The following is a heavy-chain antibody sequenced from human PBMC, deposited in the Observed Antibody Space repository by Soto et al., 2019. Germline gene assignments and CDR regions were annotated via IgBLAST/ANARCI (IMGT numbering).Heavy chain of an antibody. J-gene: IGHJ4*02. CDR1: GFTVSSNY. V-gene: IGHV3-53*05. CDR3: ARGRQDFDG. CDR2: IYGNDDT. D-gene: IGHD3-9*01. Sequence: GGSLRLSCVVSGFTVSSNYMSWVRQAPGKGLEWVSLIYGNDDTYYADSVKGRFTLSRDNSKNAVYLVLDSLRIEDTGVYYCARGRQDFDGWGQGSLVTVSS.